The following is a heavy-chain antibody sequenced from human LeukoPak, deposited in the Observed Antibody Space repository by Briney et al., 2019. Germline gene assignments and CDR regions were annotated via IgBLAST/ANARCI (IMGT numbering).Heavy chain of an antibody. J-gene: IGHJ6*03. Sequence: SETLSLTCAVYGGSFSGYYWSWIRQPPGKGLEWIGEINHSGSTNYNPSLKSRVTISVDTSKNQFSLKLSSVTAADTAVYYCARKGCIAARTNCYYYYMDVWGKGTTVTVSS. CDR3: ARKGCIAARTNCYYYYMDV. CDR1: GGSFSGYY. D-gene: IGHD6-6*01. CDR2: INHSGST. V-gene: IGHV4-34*01.